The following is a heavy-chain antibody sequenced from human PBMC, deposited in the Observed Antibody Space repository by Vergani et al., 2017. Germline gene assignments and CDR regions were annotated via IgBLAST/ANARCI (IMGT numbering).Heavy chain of an antibody. J-gene: IGHJ3*02. V-gene: IGHV4-34*01. Sequence: QVQLQQWGAGLLKPSETLSLTCAVYGGSFSGYYWSWIRQPPGKGLEWIGEINHSGSTNYNPSLKSRVTISVDTSKNQFSLKLSSVTAADTAVYYCARRGRGSRRPTAAFDIWGQGTMVTVSS. CDR3: ARRGRGSRRPTAAFDI. CDR1: GGSFSGYY. D-gene: IGHD6-13*01. CDR2: INHSGST.